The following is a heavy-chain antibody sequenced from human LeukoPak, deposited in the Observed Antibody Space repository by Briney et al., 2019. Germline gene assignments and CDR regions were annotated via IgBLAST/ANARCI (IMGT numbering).Heavy chain of an antibody. V-gene: IGHV4-31*03. CDR2: IYYSGST. CDR3: ARARSAAGNFDY. J-gene: IGHJ4*02. Sequence: PSETLSLTYTISGGSISSGGYYSSWIRQHPGKGLEWLGYIYYSGSTYYNPSLKSRVTISADTSKNQFSLKLIYVTTADTAVYYCARARSAAGNFDYWGQGTLVTVSS. D-gene: IGHD6-13*01. CDR1: GGSISSGGYY.